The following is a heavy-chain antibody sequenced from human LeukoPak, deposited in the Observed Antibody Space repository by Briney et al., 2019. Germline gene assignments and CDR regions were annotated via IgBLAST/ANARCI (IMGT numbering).Heavy chain of an antibody. D-gene: IGHD4-11*01. CDR2: INVDGSST. CDR3: AREPNYSHYFMDV. V-gene: IGHV3-74*01. Sequence: GGSLRLSCSASAFILSKYWMHWVRQAPGKGPVWVSRINVDGSSTTYADSVKGRFTISRDNAKNTLYLQMNSLRAEDTAVYYCAREPNYSHYFMDVRGKGTTVTVSS. CDR1: AFILSKYW. J-gene: IGHJ6*03.